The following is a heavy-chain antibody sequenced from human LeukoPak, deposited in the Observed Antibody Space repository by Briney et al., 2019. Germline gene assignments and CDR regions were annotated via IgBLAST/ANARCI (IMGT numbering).Heavy chain of an antibody. D-gene: IGHD2-15*01. CDR3: TRDQRYCSGGSCSYANWFDP. CDR1: GLTFGDYA. J-gene: IGHJ5*02. V-gene: IGHV3-49*04. Sequence: GRSLRLSCTASGLTFGDYAMSWVRQAPGKGLEWVGFIRSKAYGGTTEYAASVKGRFTISRDDSKSIAYLQMNSLKTEDTAVYYCTRDQRYCSGGSCSYANWFDPWGQGTLVTVSS. CDR2: IRSKAYGGTT.